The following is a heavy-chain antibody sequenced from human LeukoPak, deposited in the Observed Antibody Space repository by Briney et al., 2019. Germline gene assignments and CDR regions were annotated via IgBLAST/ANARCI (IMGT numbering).Heavy chain of an antibody. V-gene: IGHV3-23*01. J-gene: IGHJ4*02. D-gene: IGHD6-19*01. CDR1: GFTFSTYA. CDR3: AKDGTSDSGWPYFDY. Sequence: GGSLRLSCAASGFTFSTYAMTWVRQAPGEGLEWVSAISAGGGYTFYADSVKGRFTISRDNSKNTLYLQMNSLRAEDTAVYYCAKDGTSDSGWPYFDYWGRGTLVTVSS. CDR2: ISAGGGYT.